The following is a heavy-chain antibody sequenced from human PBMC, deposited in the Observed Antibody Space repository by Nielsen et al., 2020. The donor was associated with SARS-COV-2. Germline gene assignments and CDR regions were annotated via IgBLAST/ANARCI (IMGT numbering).Heavy chain of an antibody. CDR2: IWYDGSNK. CDR1: GFTFSNYG. CDR3: AKGGDSSSWYSPLIPSFDLDFDY. J-gene: IGHJ4*02. Sequence: GGSLRLSCAASGFTFSNYGMHWVRQAPGKGLEWVAVIWYDGSNKYYADSVKGRFTISRDNSKNTLYLQMNSLRAEDTAVYYCAKGGDSSSWYSPLIPSFDLDFDYWGQGTLVTVSS. D-gene: IGHD6-13*01. V-gene: IGHV3-33*06.